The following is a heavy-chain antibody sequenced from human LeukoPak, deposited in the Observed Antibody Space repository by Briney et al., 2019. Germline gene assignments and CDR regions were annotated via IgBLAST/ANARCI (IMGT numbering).Heavy chain of an antibody. CDR2: IYYTGST. V-gene: IGHV4-59*02. D-gene: IGHD4-17*01. CDR1: GASVTSYY. Sequence: PETLSLTCTVSGASVTSYYWTWIRQPPGKGLEWVGYIYYTGSTNYNPSLKSRVSISFDTSRTQFSLQLRSVTAADTAVYYCARLYGRGNRFDPWGQGTLVTVSS. CDR3: ARLYGRGNRFDP. J-gene: IGHJ5*02.